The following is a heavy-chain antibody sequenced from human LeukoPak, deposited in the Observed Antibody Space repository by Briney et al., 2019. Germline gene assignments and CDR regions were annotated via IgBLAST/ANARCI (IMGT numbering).Heavy chain of an antibody. CDR2: IKQDGSEK. V-gene: IGHV3-7*01. CDR3: ARDTVMARSEFDY. J-gene: IGHJ4*02. CDR1: GFTFSSYW. Sequence: QAGGSLRLSCAASGFTFSSYWMSWVRQAPGKGLEWVANIKQDGSEKYYVDSVKGRFTISRDNAKNSLYLQMNSLRAEDTAVYYCARDTVMARSEFDYWGQGTLVTVSS. D-gene: IGHD3-16*01.